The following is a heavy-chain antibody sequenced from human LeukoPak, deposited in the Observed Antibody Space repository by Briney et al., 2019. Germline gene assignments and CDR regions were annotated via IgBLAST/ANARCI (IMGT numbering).Heavy chain of an antibody. CDR1: GGSISSSSYY. D-gene: IGHD3-10*01. CDR3: ARLLWFDYYGMDV. V-gene: IGHV4-39*07. Sequence: PSETLSLTCTVSGGSISSSSYYWGWIRQPPGKGLEWIGSIYYSGSTYYNPSLKSRVTISVDTSKDQFSLKLSSVTAADTAVYYCARLLWFDYYGMDVWGQGTTVTVSS. J-gene: IGHJ6*02. CDR2: IYYSGST.